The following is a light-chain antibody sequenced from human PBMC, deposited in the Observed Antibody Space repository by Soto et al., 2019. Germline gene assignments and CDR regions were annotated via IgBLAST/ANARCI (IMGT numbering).Light chain of an antibody. CDR3: QQYNSFWT. V-gene: IGKV1-5*03. Sequence: DIQMTQSPSTLSASVGDRVTITCRASQRISSWLAWYQQKPGKAPKLLIYKASSLESGVPSRFSGSGSGTEFPLTISSLQPDDFATYYCQQYNSFWTFGQGTKVEIK. J-gene: IGKJ1*01. CDR2: KAS. CDR1: QRISSW.